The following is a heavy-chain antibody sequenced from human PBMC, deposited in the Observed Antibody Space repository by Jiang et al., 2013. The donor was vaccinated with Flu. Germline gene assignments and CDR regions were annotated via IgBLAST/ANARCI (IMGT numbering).Heavy chain of an antibody. Sequence: TLSLTCAVYGGSFSGYYWSWIRQPPGKGLEWIGEINHSGSTSYNPSLKSRVTISVDTSKNQFSLKLSSVTAADTAVYYCARGPYYDFWSGYYTGMRRRFNWFDPWGQGTLVTVSS. CDR3: ARGPYYDFWSGYYTGMRRRFNWFDP. D-gene: IGHD3-3*01. CDR1: GGSFSGYY. J-gene: IGHJ5*02. V-gene: IGHV4-34*01. CDR2: INHSGST.